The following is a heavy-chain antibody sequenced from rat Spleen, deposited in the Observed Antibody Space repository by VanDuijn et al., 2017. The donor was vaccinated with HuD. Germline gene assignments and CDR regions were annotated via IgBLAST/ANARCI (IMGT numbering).Heavy chain of an antibody. V-gene: IGHV5-17*01. D-gene: IGHD1-9*01. Sequence: EVQLVETGGGLVQPGRSLKLSCAASGFTFSDYAMAWVRQAPKKGLEWVATIIYDGRSTYYRDSVKGRFTFSRDNAKSTLYLQMDSLRSEDTATYYCARHPTYYGFDGDWFACWGQGTLVTVSS. CDR3: ARHPTYYGFDGDWFAC. CDR1: GFTFSDYA. CDR2: IIYDGRST. J-gene: IGHJ3*01.